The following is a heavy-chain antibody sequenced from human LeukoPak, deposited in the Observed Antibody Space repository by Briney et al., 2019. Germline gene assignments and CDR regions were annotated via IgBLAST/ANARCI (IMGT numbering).Heavy chain of an antibody. V-gene: IGHV7-4-1*02. CDR3: ARALGGRVSHRGSTYSPKTYYYMDV. J-gene: IGHJ6*03. Sequence: GASVKVSCKASGYTFTSYGISWVRQAPGQGLEWMGWVNTNTGDPTYARGFTGRFVFSLDTSVNTAYLQISSLKAEDTAVYYCARALGGRVSHRGSTYSPKTYYYMDVWGKGTTVTVSS. CDR2: VNTNTGDP. D-gene: IGHD6-6*01. CDR1: GYTFTSYG.